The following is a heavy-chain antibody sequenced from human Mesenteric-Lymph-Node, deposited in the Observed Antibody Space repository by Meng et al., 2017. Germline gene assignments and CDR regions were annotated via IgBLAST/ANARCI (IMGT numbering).Heavy chain of an antibody. D-gene: IGHD6-19*01. Sequence: ASVKVSCKASGGTFSSYAISWVRQATGQGLEWMTWISSYNGNTNYAQKLQGRVTMTTDTSTSTAYMELRSLRSDDTAVYYCARDPRDSSGWYNWLNDAFDTWGQGTMVTVSS. CDR2: ISSYNGNT. CDR1: GGTFSSYA. J-gene: IGHJ3*02. V-gene: IGHV1-18*01. CDR3: ARDPRDSSGWYNWLNDAFDT.